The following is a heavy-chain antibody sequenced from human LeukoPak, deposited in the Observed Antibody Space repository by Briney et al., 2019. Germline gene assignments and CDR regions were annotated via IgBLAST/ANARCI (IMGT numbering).Heavy chain of an antibody. CDR1: GFTFSRYW. CDR2: IKQDGTAK. CDR3: ARDSTPDTLGY. J-gene: IGHJ4*02. D-gene: IGHD2-2*02. Sequence: GGSLRLSCAGSGFTFSRYWMSWVRQAPGKGLEWVANIKQDGTAKYYVDSVKGRFTMSRDNDKNSLYLQMNSLRVEDTAVYYCARDSTPDTLGYWGQGTLVTVSS. V-gene: IGHV3-7*01.